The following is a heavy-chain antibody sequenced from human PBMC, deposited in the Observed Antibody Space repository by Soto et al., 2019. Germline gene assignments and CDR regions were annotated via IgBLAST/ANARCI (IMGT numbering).Heavy chain of an antibody. D-gene: IGHD2-21*02. CDR1: GGTFSNYP. CDR3: ARGLYCGGGCYSHFDY. Sequence: VQLVQSGAEVKKPGSSVKVSCKASGGTFSNYPFIWVRQAPGQGLDWMGGIIPIFGTTDYGQRFQGRVTITADESTNTAYMELIILRSDDTAVYYCARGLYCGGGCYSHFDYWGQGTLVNVSS. CDR2: IIPIFGTT. V-gene: IGHV1-69*01. J-gene: IGHJ4*02.